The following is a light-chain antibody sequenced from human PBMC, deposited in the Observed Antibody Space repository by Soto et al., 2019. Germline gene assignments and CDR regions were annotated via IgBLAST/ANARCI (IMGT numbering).Light chain of an antibody. J-gene: IGKJ4*01. V-gene: IGKV1-33*01. Sequence: DIQMTQSPSSLSASVGDRVTITCQASQDISNYLNWYQQKPGKAPKLLLYDASNLEKGVPSRFSGSGSGTDFTFAISSLQPEDIATYYCQPYDNLPPLTFGGGTKVEIK. CDR2: DAS. CDR3: QPYDNLPPLT. CDR1: QDISNY.